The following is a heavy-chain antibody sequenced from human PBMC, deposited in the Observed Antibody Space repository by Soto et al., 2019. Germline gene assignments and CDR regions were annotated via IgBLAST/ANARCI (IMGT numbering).Heavy chain of an antibody. CDR3: ARLEGLAAISYYFDF. V-gene: IGHV4-39*01. CDR2: IYYRGNA. J-gene: IGHJ4*02. CDR1: DDSINSDKYY. D-gene: IGHD3-3*01. Sequence: QLQLQESGPGLLKPSETLSLTCSVSDDSINSDKYYWGRIRQPPGKGLEWIGSIYYRGNAYYNPSLQTRVTISLDKSRSQFSLKLNSVYAADSAVYFCARLEGLAAISYYFDFWGPGDLVTVSS.